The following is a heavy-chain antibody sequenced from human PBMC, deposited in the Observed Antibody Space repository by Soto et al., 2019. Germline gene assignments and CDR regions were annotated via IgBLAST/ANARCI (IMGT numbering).Heavy chain of an antibody. D-gene: IGHD2-15*01. V-gene: IGHV3-30-3*01. CDR2: ISYDGSNK. CDR3: ARGGGDIVVVVAATGLFDY. J-gene: IGHJ4*02. CDR1: GFTFSSYA. Sequence: GSLRLSCAASGFTFSSYAMHWVRQAPGKGLEWVAVISYDGSNKYYADSVKGRFTISRDNSKNTLYLQMNSLRAEDTAVYYCARGGGDIVVVVAATGLFDYWGQGTLVTVSS.